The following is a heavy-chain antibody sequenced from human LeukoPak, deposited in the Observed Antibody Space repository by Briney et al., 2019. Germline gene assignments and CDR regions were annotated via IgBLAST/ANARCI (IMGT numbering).Heavy chain of an antibody. Sequence: PGGSLRLSCAASGFTVSSNYMSWVRQAPGKGLEWVSVIYSGGSTYYADSVKGRFTISRDNSKNTLYLQMNSLRAEDTAVFYCAKREAIAAARGYGMDVWGQGTTVTVSS. V-gene: IGHV3-66*01. CDR3: AKREAIAAARGYGMDV. CDR1: GFTVSSNY. CDR2: IYSGGST. J-gene: IGHJ6*02. D-gene: IGHD6-13*01.